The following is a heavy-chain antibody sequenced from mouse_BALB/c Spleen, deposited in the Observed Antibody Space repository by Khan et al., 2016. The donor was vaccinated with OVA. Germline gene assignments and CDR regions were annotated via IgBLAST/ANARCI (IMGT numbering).Heavy chain of an antibody. CDR1: GFSLTSYG. CDR2: IWSGGST. CDR3: ASLYDFGEGFAY. Sequence: QVQLKESGPGLIQPSQSLSITCTVSGFSLTSYGVHWVRQSPGKGLEWLGVIWSGGSTDYDAAFISRLTISKDNSKSQVFFKMNSLQANDTAIYYCASLYDFGEGFAYWGQGPLVTVSA. V-gene: IGHV2-2*02. J-gene: IGHJ3*01. D-gene: IGHD2-3*01.